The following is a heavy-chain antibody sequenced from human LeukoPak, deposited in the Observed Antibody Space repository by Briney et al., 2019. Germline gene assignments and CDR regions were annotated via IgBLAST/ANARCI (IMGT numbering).Heavy chain of an antibody. J-gene: IGHJ4*02. Sequence: SGRSLRLSCAASGFTFNEFGVHWVRQAPGQGLEGVALIWYDGSNKYYADSVKGRFTISRDNSKNTVYLQMNSLRVEDTAIYYCARDRPTGSYYSIDYWGQGTLATVSS. CDR2: IWYDGSNK. CDR3: ARDRPTGSYYSIDY. CDR1: GFTFNEFG. D-gene: IGHD1-26*01. V-gene: IGHV3-33*01.